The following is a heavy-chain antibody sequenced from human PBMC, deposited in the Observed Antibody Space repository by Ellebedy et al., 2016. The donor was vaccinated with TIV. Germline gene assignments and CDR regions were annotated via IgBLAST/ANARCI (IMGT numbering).Heavy chain of an antibody. D-gene: IGHD4-23*01. J-gene: IGHJ4*02. CDR3: ARNYGGNSHHLD. CDR2: ISAYNGNT. V-gene: IGHV1-18*01. Sequence: ASVKVSXXASGGTFSSYAISWVRQAPGQGLEWMGWISAYNGNTNYAQKLQGRVTMTTDTSTSTAYMELRSLRSDDTAVYYCARNYGGNSHHLDWGQGTLVTVSS. CDR1: GGTFSSYA.